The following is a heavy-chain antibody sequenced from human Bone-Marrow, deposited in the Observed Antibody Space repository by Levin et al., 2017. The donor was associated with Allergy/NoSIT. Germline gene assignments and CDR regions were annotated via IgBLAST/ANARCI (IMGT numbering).Heavy chain of an antibody. CDR3: AKHLQSVVVAAAASFDY. J-gene: IGHJ4*02. CDR1: EFTFSKFA. D-gene: IGHD2-15*01. CDR2: ISDSGSST. V-gene: IGHV3-23*01. Sequence: GGSLRLSCAASEFTFSKFALSWVRQAPGQGLEWVSTISDSGSSTYYADSVKGRFTISRDNSKNTLFLQMNSLRAEDTAVYYCAKHLQSVVVAAAASFDYWGQGTLVTVSS.